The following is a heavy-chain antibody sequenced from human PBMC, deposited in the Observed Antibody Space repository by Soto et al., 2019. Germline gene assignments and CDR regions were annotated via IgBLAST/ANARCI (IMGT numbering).Heavy chain of an antibody. D-gene: IGHD2-2*01. V-gene: IGHV4-59*01. CDR2: IYYSGST. Sequence: SETLSLTCTVSGGSISSYYWSWIRQPPGKGLEWIGYIYYSGSTNYNPSLKSRVTISVDTSKNQFSLKLSSVTAADTAVYYCARLMGYQLTTYFDYWGQGTLVTVSS. J-gene: IGHJ4*02. CDR3: ARLMGYQLTTYFDY. CDR1: GGSISSYY.